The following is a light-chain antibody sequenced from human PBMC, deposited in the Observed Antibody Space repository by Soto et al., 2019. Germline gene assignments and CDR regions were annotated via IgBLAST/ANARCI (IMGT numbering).Light chain of an antibody. CDR1: SSNIGSNT. CDR3: AAWDDSMNGPYVV. V-gene: IGLV1-44*01. Sequence: QSVLTQPPSASGTPGQRVTISCSGSSSNIGSNTVNSYQQLPGTAPKLLIYSNNQRPSGVPDRFSVSKSGTSASLAISGLQSEDEADYYCAAWDDSMNGPYVVFGGGTKLTVL. J-gene: IGLJ2*01. CDR2: SNN.